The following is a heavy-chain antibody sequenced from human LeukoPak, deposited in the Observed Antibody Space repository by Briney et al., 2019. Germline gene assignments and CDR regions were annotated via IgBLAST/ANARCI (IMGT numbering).Heavy chain of an antibody. V-gene: IGHV5-51*01. J-gene: IGHJ1*01. Sequence: GEALKISCKGSGYSFTSYWIGWVRPMPGKGVEWMGIIYPGDSDTRYSPSFQGQVTISDDKSISTAYLQWSSLKASDTAMYYCARQATLQAYCGGVCGQYFQHWGQGTLVTVSS. CDR2: IYPGDSDT. CDR3: ARQATLQAYCGGVCGQYFQH. D-gene: IGHD2-21*02. CDR1: GYSFTSYW.